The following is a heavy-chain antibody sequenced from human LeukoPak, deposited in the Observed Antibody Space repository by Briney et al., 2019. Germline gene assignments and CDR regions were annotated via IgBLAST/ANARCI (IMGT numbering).Heavy chain of an antibody. V-gene: IGHV3-53*01. CDR2: IYSAANT. J-gene: IGHJ4*02. Sequence: GGSLRLSCAASGFTFSNYGMNWVRQAPGEGLEWVSVIYSAANTFYADSVKGRFTISSDISKNTLYLQMNSLRADDTAVYYCARSRIVATTAPFDHWGQGTLVTVSS. CDR1: GFTFSNYG. D-gene: IGHD1-26*01. CDR3: ARSRIVATTAPFDH.